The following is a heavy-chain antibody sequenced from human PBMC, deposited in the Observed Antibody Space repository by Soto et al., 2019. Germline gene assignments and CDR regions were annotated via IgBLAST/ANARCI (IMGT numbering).Heavy chain of an antibody. J-gene: IGHJ4*02. CDR3: ARGSYYGTGSYFEYFLNY. CDR2: IYHDGNP. CDR1: DASITSSNW. Sequence: SETLSLTCAVSDASITSSNWWTWVRQPPGKGLEWIGEIYHDGNPNYNPSLQSRLTLSVDKSKNQFSLNLTSVTAADTAMYYCARGSYYGTGSYFEYFLNYWGQGTLVTVSS. D-gene: IGHD3-10*01. V-gene: IGHV4-4*02.